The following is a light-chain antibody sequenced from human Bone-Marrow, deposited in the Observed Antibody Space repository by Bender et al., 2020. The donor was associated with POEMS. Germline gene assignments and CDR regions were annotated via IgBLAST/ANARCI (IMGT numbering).Light chain of an antibody. CDR2: EGF. J-gene: IGLJ3*02. Sequence: QSALTQPASVSGSPGQSITISCTGTSSDVGGYNVVSWYQQHPGKAPKLIIYEGFKRPSGISNRFSGSKSGNTASLTISGLQAEDEADYYCCSYAGGGTWVFGGGTKLTVL. CDR3: CSYAGGGTWV. V-gene: IGLV2-23*01. CDR1: SSDVGGYNV.